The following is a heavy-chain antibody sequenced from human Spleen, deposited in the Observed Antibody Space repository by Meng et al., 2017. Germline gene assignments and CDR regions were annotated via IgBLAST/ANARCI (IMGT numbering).Heavy chain of an antibody. CDR2: MRPNSDNT. Sequence: QVHPVHSGPDGKKPAASVKVSCKASGYTFTSYDINWVRQATGQGLEWMGYMRPNSDNTDYAQKFQGRITMTTNTSISTAYMELSSLTSEDTAVYYCAREGLDPWGQGTLVTVSS. CDR1: GYTFTSYD. J-gene: IGHJ5*02. CDR3: AREGLDP. V-gene: IGHV1-8*01.